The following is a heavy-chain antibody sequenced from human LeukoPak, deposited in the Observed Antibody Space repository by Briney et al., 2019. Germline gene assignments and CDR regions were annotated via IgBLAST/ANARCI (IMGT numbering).Heavy chain of an antibody. CDR3: AREGVTGTYHHFPFDY. CDR2: IKQDGSEK. J-gene: IGHJ4*02. Sequence: GGSLRLSCAAFSGYWMTWVRQAPGKGLEWVANIKQDGSEKYYVDSVKGRFTISRDNAKNSLFLQMNSLRAEDTAVYYCAREGVTGTYHHFPFDYWGQGTLVTVSS. D-gene: IGHD1-20*01. CDR1: SGYW. V-gene: IGHV3-7*01.